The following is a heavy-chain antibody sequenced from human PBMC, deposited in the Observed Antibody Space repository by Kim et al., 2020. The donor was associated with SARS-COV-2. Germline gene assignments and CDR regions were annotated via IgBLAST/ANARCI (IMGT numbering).Heavy chain of an antibody. D-gene: IGHD6-13*01. CDR3: AREIDTSSGTDDFDY. CDR2: ITHGGTDT. J-gene: IGHJ4*01. CDR1: GFTFSACA. Sequence: GGSLRLSCAASGFTFSACAMVWVRQAPGKGLEWVSRITHGGTDTDYADSVKGRFTISRDISRSTLYLQMNSLRVEDTAVYFCAREIDTSSGTDDFDY. V-gene: IGHV3-23*01.